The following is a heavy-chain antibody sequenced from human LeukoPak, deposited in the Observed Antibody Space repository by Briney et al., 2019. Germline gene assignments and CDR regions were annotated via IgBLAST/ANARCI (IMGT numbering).Heavy chain of an antibody. CDR3: ARGVSPDY. CDR2: INHSGST. Sequence: SETLSLTSAVYGGSFSGYYWSWIRQPPGKGLEWIGEINHSGSTNYNPSLKSRVTISVDTSKNQFSLKLSSVTAADTAVYYCARGVSPDYWGQGTLVTVSS. CDR1: GGSFSGYY. V-gene: IGHV4-34*01. J-gene: IGHJ4*02.